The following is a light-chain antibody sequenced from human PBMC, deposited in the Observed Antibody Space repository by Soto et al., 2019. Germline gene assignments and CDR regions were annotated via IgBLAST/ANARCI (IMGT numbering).Light chain of an antibody. V-gene: IGKV3-20*01. CDR2: GAS. J-gene: IGKJ1*01. CDR3: QQYNNWPWT. Sequence: DIVLTQSPGTLSLSPGERATLSCRASQSVSSTYLIWYQQKPGQAPRLLIYGASSRATGVPDRFSGGGSGTDFTLTISSLQSEDFAVYYCQQYNNWPWTFGQGTKVDIK. CDR1: QSVSSTY.